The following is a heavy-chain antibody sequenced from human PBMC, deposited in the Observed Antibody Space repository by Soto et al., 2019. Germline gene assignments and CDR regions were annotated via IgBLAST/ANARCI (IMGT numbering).Heavy chain of an antibody. D-gene: IGHD6-13*01. V-gene: IGHV1-69*02. CDR3: ARSWDAQQIWFDP. J-gene: IGHJ5*02. CDR1: GGTFSSYT. CDR2: IIPILGIA. Sequence: SVKVSCKASGGTFSSYTISWVRQAPGQGLEWMGRIIPILGIANYAQKFQGRVTITADKSTSTAYMELSSLRSEDTAVYYCARSWDAQQIWFDPWGQGTLVTVSS.